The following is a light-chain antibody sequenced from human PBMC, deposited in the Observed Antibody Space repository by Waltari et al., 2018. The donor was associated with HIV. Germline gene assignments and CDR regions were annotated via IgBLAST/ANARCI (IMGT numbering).Light chain of an antibody. CDR2: GNI. J-gene: IGLJ3*02. CDR3: QSYDSSLSAWV. CDR1: SSTIGPQYD. Sequence: QSVLTQPPSVSVAPGQRVTLSCTGSSSTIGPQYDVPWYQHVPGTAPKVLIYGNIDRPSGVPDRFSGSKSGTSASLVITGLQAEDEANYYCQSYDSSLSAWVFGGGTKLTVL. V-gene: IGLV1-40*01.